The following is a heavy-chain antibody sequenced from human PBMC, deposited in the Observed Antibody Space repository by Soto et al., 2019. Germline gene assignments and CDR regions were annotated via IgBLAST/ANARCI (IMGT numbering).Heavy chain of an antibody. CDR1: GFTFGDYA. D-gene: IGHD3-3*01. Sequence: PGGSLRLSCTASGFTFGDYAMSWFRQAPGKGLEWVGFIRSKAYGGTTEYAASVKGRFTISRDDSKSIAYLQMNSLKTEDTAVYYCTRDKGEVGITIFGVALSRTYYMDVWGKGTTVTVSS. CDR3: TRDKGEVGITIFGVALSRTYYMDV. V-gene: IGHV3-49*03. J-gene: IGHJ6*03. CDR2: IRSKAYGGTT.